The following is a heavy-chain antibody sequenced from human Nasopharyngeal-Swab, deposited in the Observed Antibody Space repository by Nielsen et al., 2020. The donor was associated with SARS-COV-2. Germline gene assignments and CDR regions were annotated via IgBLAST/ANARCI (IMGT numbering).Heavy chain of an antibody. J-gene: IGHJ4*02. CDR3: ATGACDS. V-gene: IGHV3-53*01. CDR2: INSAGEG. Sequence: GGSLRLSCAVSGFSISSTFINWVRQAPGKGLEWISLINSAGEGVYGDSVKGRFTISRDTSKNTVSLQMNSLRAEDTAVYYCATGACDSWGQGALVTVSS. CDR1: GFSISSTF.